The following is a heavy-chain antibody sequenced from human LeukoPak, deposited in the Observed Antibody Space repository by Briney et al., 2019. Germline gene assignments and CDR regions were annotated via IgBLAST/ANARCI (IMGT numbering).Heavy chain of an antibody. CDR1: GFTFSSNG. CDR3: ARDSHYDSGQLDY. J-gene: IGHJ4*02. V-gene: IGHV3-33*08. Sequence: PGGSLRLSCAASGFTFSSNGMHWVRQAPGKGLEWVAFIWYDGINKYYADSVKGRFTISRDNSKNTLYLQMNSLRAEDTAVYYCARDSHYDSGQLDYWGQGTLVTVSS. D-gene: IGHD3-10*01. CDR2: IWYDGINK.